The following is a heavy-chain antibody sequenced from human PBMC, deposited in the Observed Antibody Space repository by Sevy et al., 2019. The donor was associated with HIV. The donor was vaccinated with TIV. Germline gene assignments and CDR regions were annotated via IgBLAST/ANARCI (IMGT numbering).Heavy chain of an antibody. V-gene: IGHV4-59*01. CDR2: LYYSGVT. Sequence: SETLSLTCTVSGDSIDSNYWNWIRQPPGKGLEWIGYLYYSGVTNYNPSLKHRVTISVDTSKNQFSLKLRSVTAADTAAYYCARALTATNGMDVWGQGTTVTVSS. CDR1: GDSIDSNY. J-gene: IGHJ6*02. CDR3: ARALTATNGMDV. D-gene: IGHD2-8*01.